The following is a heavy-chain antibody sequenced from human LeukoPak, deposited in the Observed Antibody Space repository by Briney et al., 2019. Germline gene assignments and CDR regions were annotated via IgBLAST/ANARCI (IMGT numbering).Heavy chain of an antibody. V-gene: IGHV4-59*01. Sequence: SETLSLTCTVSGGSISSYYWSWIRQPPGKGLEWIGYIYYSGSTNYNPSLKSRVTISVDTSKNQFSLKLSSVTAADTAVYCCARGGGGNYDSSHGTFDYWGQGTLVTVSS. D-gene: IGHD3-22*01. CDR2: IYYSGST. CDR1: GGSISSYY. CDR3: ARGGGGNYDSSHGTFDY. J-gene: IGHJ4*02.